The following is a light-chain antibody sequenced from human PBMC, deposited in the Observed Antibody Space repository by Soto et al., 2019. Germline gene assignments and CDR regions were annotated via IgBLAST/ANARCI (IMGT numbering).Light chain of an antibody. V-gene: IGLV2-14*01. CDR2: EVS. CDR3: SSYTTKSVVA. J-gene: IGLJ2*01. Sequence: QSVLTQPASVSGSPGQSITISCTGTSSDVGGYNYVSWYQQHPGKAPKLVIYEVSIRPSGVSDRFSGSKSGNTASLTISGLQAEDEADYYCSSYTTKSVVAFGGGTKLTVL. CDR1: SSDVGGYNY.